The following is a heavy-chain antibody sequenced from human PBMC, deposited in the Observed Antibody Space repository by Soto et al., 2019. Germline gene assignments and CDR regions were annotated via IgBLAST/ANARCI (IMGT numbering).Heavy chain of an antibody. Sequence: GGSLRLSCAASGFTFSSYWMSWVRQAPGKGLEWVANIKQDGGGKYYVDSVKGRFTISRDNAKNSLYLQMNSLRAEDTAVYYCARGTAAGDSRPIDYWGQGTLVTVSS. V-gene: IGHV3-7*04. D-gene: IGHD6-13*01. J-gene: IGHJ4*02. CDR3: ARGTAAGDSRPIDY. CDR1: GFTFSSYW. CDR2: IKQDGGGK.